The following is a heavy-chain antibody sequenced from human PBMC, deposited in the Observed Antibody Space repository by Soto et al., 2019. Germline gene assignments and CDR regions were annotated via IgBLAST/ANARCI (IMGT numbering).Heavy chain of an antibody. Sequence: QVQLQESGPGLVKPSETLSLTCTVSGGSITNYYWSWIRQPPGKGLEWIGYIYYSGTTNYNPSLKSRVNISVDTSKNQFSLKLSSVTAGDTAVYYWASWWAIKGYFTYWGQGSLVTVSS. J-gene: IGHJ4*02. V-gene: IGHV4-59*08. D-gene: IGHD2-15*01. CDR1: GGSITNYY. CDR2: IYYSGTT. CDR3: ASWWAIKGYFTY.